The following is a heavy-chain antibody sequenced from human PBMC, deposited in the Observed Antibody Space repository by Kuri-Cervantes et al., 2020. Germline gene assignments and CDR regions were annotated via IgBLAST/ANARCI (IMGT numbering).Heavy chain of an antibody. J-gene: IGHJ4*02. CDR1: GFTFDEYG. V-gene: IGHV3-53*01. CDR2: IYSGGST. CDR3: ARGMYCSSTSCSFDY. Sequence: GESLKISCTASGFTFDEYGMSWVRQVPGKGLEWVSVIYSGGSTYYADSVKGRFTISRDNSKNTLYLQMNSLRAEDTAVYYCARGMYCSSTSCSFDYWGQGTLVTVSS. D-gene: IGHD2-2*01.